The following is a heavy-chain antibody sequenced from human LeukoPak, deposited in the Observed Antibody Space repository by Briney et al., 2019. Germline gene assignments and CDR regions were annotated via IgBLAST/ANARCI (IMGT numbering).Heavy chain of an antibody. D-gene: IGHD1-14*01. V-gene: IGHV3-30*18. CDR3: AKGPVNRAFDY. CDR2: ISYDGGNK. CDR1: GFTFSSYG. Sequence: PGGSLRLSCAASGFTFSSYGMHWVRQAPGKGLEWVAVISYDGGNKYYADSVKGRFTISRDNSKNTLYLQMNSLRAEDTAVYYCAKGPVNRAFDYWGQGTLVTVSS. J-gene: IGHJ4*02.